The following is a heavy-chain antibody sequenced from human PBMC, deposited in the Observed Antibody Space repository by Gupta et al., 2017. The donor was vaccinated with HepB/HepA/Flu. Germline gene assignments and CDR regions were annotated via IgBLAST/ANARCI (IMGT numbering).Heavy chain of an antibody. Sequence: QVQLQQWGAGLLKPSETLSLTCAVYGGSFSGYYWSWIRQPPGKGLEWIGEINHSGSTNYNPSLKSRVSISLETSKNQFSLKVSSVTAADTAVYFWARGRGDYAYDFAMDVWGQGTTVTVSS. CDR1: GGSFSGYY. V-gene: IGHV4-34*01. D-gene: IGHD4-17*01. CDR3: ARGRGDYAYDFAMDV. CDR2: INHSGST. J-gene: IGHJ6*02.